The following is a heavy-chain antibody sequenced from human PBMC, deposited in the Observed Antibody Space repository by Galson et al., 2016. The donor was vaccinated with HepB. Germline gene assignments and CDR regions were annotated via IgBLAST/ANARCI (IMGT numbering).Heavy chain of an antibody. D-gene: IGHD1-26*01. CDR3: ARDAMGRGSGSYSAFDY. Sequence: SLRLSCAASGFTFNTYTMHWVRQAPGKGLEWVATISSAGTTPYHADSVGGRFTISRDNSQNILDLQMNTLRREDTAVYYCARDAMGRGSGSYSAFDYWGQGTLVTVSS. V-gene: IGHV3-30*01. J-gene: IGHJ4*02. CDR2: ISSAGTTP. CDR1: GFTFNTYT.